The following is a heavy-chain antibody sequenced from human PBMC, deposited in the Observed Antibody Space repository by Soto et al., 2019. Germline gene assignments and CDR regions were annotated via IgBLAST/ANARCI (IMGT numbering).Heavy chain of an antibody. J-gene: IGHJ4*02. Sequence: EVQLLEAGGGLIQPGGSLRLSCATSGFTFSNYAMSWVRQAPGKGLEWVSGFGIGSVTYYADSVRGRFTISRDNSMKTLYLQMNSLRAEDTALYYCAKARGSFDHTGPDQWGQGTPVTVSS. D-gene: IGHD2-8*02. CDR2: FGIGSVT. CDR1: GFTFSNYA. V-gene: IGHV3-23*01. CDR3: AKARGSFDHTGPDQ.